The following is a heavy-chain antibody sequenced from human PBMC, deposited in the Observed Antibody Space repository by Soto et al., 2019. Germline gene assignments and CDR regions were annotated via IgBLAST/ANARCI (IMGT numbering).Heavy chain of an antibody. V-gene: IGHV4-59*08. D-gene: IGHD3-10*01. Sequence: SETLSLTCTVSGGSISSYYWSWIRQPPGKGLEWIGYIYYSGSTNYNPSLKSRVTISVDTSKNQFSLKLSSVTAADTAVYYCARHGPSGYSTFYVWGQGTLVTVSS. CDR1: GGSISSYY. CDR2: IYYSGST. J-gene: IGHJ4*02. CDR3: ARHGPSGYSTFYV.